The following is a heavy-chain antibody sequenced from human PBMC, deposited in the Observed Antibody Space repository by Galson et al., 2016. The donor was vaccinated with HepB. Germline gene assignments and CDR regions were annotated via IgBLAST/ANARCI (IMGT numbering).Heavy chain of an antibody. V-gene: IGHV1-18*01. CDR2: ISAYNGNT. CDR1: GYTFTSYG. CDR3: ARGPLLFGELAIEY. Sequence: SVKVSCKASGYTFTSYGISWVRQAPGQGLEWMGWISAYNGNTNYAQKLQGRVTMTTDTSTSTAYMELRSLRSDDTAVYYCARGPLLFGELAIEYWGQGTLVTVSS. J-gene: IGHJ4*02. D-gene: IGHD3-10*01.